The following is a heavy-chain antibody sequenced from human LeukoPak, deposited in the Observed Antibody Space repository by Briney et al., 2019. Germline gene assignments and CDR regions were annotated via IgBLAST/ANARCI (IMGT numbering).Heavy chain of an antibody. Sequence: ASVKVSCKASGYTFTSYYMHWVRQAPGQGLEWMGIINPSGGSTSHAQKFQGRVTMTRDTSTSTVYMELSSLRSEDTAVYYCARDGSTAAGMRPMDVWGQGTTVTVSS. CDR1: GYTFTSYY. CDR2: INPSGGST. CDR3: ARDGSTAAGMRPMDV. V-gene: IGHV1-46*01. J-gene: IGHJ6*02. D-gene: IGHD6-13*01.